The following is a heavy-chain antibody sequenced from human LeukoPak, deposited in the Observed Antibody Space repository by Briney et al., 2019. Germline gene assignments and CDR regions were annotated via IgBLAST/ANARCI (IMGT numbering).Heavy chain of an antibody. J-gene: IGHJ4*02. D-gene: IGHD5-24*01. CDR3: ARYGDGSRFDY. CDR2: IYYTGNT. V-gene: IGHV4-59*08. CDR1: GGSFSGYY. Sequence: SETLSLTCAVYGGSFSGYYWSWIRQPPGKGLEWIGYIYYTGNTNSNPSLKSRVVISVDTSKNQFSLQLNSVTAADTAVYYCARYGDGSRFDYWGQGTLVTVSS.